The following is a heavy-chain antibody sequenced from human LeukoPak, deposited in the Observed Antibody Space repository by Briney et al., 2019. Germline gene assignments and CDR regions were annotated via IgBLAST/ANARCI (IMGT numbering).Heavy chain of an antibody. CDR2: IKSKIDGGTI. CDR3: TTDGYCSGGNCYSFDY. CDR1: GFTFSKAW. D-gene: IGHD2-15*01. V-gene: IGHV3-15*01. Sequence: GGPHRLSCAASGFTFSKAWMSWLREAPGKGLEWVGRIKSKIDGGTIEYAAPVKGRFTISRDDSKNTQYLQMNSLKTEDTAVYYCTTDGYCSGGNCYSFDYWGQGILVTVSA. J-gene: IGHJ4*02.